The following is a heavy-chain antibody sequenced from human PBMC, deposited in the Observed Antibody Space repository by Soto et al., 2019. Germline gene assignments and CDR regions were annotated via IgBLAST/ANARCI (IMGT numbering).Heavy chain of an antibody. V-gene: IGHV1-18*01. CDR3: ARDLTYYYDSSGYSFYFDY. CDR2: ISAYNGST. CDR1: GYTFTSYG. J-gene: IGHJ4*02. Sequence: ASVKVSCKASGYTFTSYGISWVRQAPGQGLEWMGWISAYNGSTNYAQKLQGRVTMTTDTSTSTAYMELRSLRSDDTAVYYCARDLTYYYDSSGYSFYFDYWGQGTLVTVSS. D-gene: IGHD3-22*01.